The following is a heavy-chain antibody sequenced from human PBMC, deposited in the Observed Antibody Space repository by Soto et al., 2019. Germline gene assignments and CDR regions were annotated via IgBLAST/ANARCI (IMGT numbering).Heavy chain of an antibody. D-gene: IGHD3-3*01. CDR2: IYNSGTT. V-gene: IGHV4-30-4*01. CDR1: GGSINYSPYF. Sequence: QVQLQESGPGLVKPSQTLSLTCTVSGGSINYSPYFWSWIRQTPGKGLEWIGHIYNSGTTYTNPSINSRATISGDTSPNQFSLNLKSVTAADTAVYYCARGPSADKVDYWGQGTLVTVSS. CDR3: ARGPSADKVDY. J-gene: IGHJ4*02.